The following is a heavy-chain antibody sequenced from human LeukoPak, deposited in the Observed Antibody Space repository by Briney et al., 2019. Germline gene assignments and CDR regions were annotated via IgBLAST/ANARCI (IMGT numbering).Heavy chain of an antibody. V-gene: IGHV5-51*01. CDR1: GYSFTSYW. J-gene: IGHJ4*02. CDR3: ARLSRLDIVVVPAAADY. CDR2: IYPGDSDT. Sequence: GESLKISCKGSGYSFTSYWIDWVRQMPGKGLEWMGIIYPGDSDTRYSPSFQGQVTISADKSISTAYLQWSSLKASDTAMYYCARLSRLDIVVVPAAADYWGQGTLVTVSS. D-gene: IGHD2-2*03.